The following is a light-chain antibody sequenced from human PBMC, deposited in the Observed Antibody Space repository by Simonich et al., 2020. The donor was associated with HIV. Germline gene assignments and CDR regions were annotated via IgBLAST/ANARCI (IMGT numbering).Light chain of an antibody. J-gene: IGKJ4*01. CDR3: QQYNKWPPLT. CDR1: QSVSRN. V-gene: IGKV3-15*01. CDR2: GAS. Sequence: EIVMTQSPATLSVSPGESATLYCRASQSVSRNLACYQQKLGQAPRLLIYGASTRATGIPARFSGSGSGTEFTLTISSLQSEDFAVYYCQQYNKWPPLTFGGGTKVEMK.